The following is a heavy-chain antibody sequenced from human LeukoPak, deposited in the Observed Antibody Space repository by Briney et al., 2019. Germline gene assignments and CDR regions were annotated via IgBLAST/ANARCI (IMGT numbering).Heavy chain of an antibody. V-gene: IGHV4-34*01. CDR1: GGSFSGYY. CDR2: INHGGST. Sequence: RPSETLSLTCAVYGGSFSGYYWSWIRQPPGKGPEWIGEINHGGSTNYNSSLKSRVTISVDTSKNQFSLKLSSVTAADTAVYYCARRRGSYYYYYYMDVWGKGTTVTISS. CDR3: ARRRGSYYYYYYMDV. D-gene: IGHD1-26*01. J-gene: IGHJ6*03.